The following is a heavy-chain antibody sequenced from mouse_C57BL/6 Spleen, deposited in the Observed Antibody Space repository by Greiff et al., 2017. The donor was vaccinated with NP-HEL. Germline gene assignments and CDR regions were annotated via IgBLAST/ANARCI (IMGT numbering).Heavy chain of an antibody. J-gene: IGHJ3*01. CDR1: GYTFTVYE. D-gene: IGHD2-1*01. CDR2: IDPETGGT. CDR3: TRLDGNYVQFAY. Sequence: VKLMESGAELVRPGASVTLSCKASGYTFTVYEMHWVKQTPVHGLEWIGAIDPETGGTAYNQKFKGKAILTADKSSSTAYMELRSLTSEDSAVYYCTRLDGNYVQFAYWGQGTLVTVSA. V-gene: IGHV1-15*01.